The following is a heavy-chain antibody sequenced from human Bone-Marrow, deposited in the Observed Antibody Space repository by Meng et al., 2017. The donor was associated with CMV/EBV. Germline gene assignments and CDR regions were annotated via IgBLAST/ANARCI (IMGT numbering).Heavy chain of an antibody. V-gene: IGHV3-48*04. CDR3: ARLIPAAMYYYYGMDV. CDR2: INGGGRTI. CDR1: GFTFSSYS. Sequence: GGSLRFSCAASGFTFSSYSMNWVRQAPGKGLDWVSYINGGGRTIYYADSVKGRFTISRDNAKSPLYLQMNSLRAEDTAVYYCARLIPAAMYYYYGMDVWGQGTTVTVSS. D-gene: IGHD2-2*01. J-gene: IGHJ6*02.